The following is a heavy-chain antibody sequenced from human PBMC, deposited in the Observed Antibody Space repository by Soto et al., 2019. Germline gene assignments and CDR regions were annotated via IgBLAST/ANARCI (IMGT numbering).Heavy chain of an antibody. Sequence: QVQLQQSGPGLVKPSQTLSLTCAISGDSVSSNSAAWNWIRQSPSRGLEWLGRTYYRSKWYNDYAVSVKSRITINPDTSKNQFSLQLNSVTPEDTAVYYCAREEYSSGWSTPLSYMDVWGKGTTVTVSS. V-gene: IGHV6-1*01. J-gene: IGHJ6*03. CDR3: AREEYSSGWSTPLSYMDV. CDR1: GDSVSSNSAA. D-gene: IGHD6-19*01. CDR2: TYYRSKWYN.